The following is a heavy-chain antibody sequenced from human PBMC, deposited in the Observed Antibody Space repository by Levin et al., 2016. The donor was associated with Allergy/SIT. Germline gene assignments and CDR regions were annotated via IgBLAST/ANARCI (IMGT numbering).Heavy chain of an antibody. D-gene: IGHD6-13*01. V-gene: IGHV1-18*01. CDR2: INSYNGNK. J-gene: IGHJ3*02. Sequence: WVRQAPGQGLEYVGWINSYNGNKNYAQKFQGRVTMTTDTSTSTAYMDLRSLRSDDTAVYYCARASGVGIVAAGTTRAFDIWGQGTMVTVSS. CDR3: ARASGVGIVAAGTTRAFDI.